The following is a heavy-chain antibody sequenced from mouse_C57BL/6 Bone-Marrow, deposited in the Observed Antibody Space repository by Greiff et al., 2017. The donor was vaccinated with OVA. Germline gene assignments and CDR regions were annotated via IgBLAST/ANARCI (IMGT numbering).Heavy chain of an antibody. CDR2: ISSGSSTI. Sequence: EVKVEESGGGLVKPGGSLKLSCAASGFTFSDYGMHWVRQAPEKGLEWVAYISSGSSTIYYADTVKGRFTISRDNAKNTLFLQMTSLRSEDTAMYYCARPFYYDFSWFAYWGQGTLVTVSA. CDR3: ARPFYYDFSWFAY. CDR1: GFTFSDYG. J-gene: IGHJ3*01. D-gene: IGHD2-4*01. V-gene: IGHV5-17*01.